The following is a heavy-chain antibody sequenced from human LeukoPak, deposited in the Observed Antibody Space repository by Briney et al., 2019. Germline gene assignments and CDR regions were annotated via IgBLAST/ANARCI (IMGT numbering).Heavy chain of an antibody. J-gene: IGHJ4*02. Sequence: GGSLRLSCAASGFTFSTYSTNWVRQAPGKGLEWVSYISSSSSIIDYADSVKGRFTISRDNAKNSLHLQMNSLRAEDTALYYCARDPGGIGTAAGTSFDYWGQGTLVTVSS. V-gene: IGHV3-48*04. D-gene: IGHD6-13*01. CDR3: ARDPGGIGTAAGTSFDY. CDR2: ISSSSSII. CDR1: GFTFSTYS.